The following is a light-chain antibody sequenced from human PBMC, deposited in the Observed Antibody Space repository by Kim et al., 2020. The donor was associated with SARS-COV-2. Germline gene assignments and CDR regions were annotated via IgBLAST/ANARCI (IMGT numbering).Light chain of an antibody. V-gene: IGLV3-1*01. J-gene: IGLJ1*01. CDR2: QDN. CDR1: KLGDKY. Sequence: SYELTQPPSVSVSPGQTASITCSGYKLGDKYVSWYQQKPGQSPVVVIYQDNQRPSGIPERFSGSNSGNTATLTISGTQAMDEADYYCQAWDSSTHNYVFGAGTKLTVL. CDR3: QAWDSSTHNYV.